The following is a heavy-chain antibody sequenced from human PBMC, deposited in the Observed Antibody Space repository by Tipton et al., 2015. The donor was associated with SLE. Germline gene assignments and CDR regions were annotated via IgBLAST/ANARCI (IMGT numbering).Heavy chain of an antibody. V-gene: IGHV4-59*08. D-gene: IGHD3-16*01. Sequence: LRLSCIISGGYINSYYWSWIRQPPGKGLEWIGHINYSGSANYNPSLKSRVTISMDTSKNEFSLKLSSVTAADTALYYCARHLRLGSYITSNYYLYHGLDVWGQGTTVTVSS. J-gene: IGHJ6*02. CDR1: GGYINSYY. CDR3: ARHLRLGSYITSNYYLYHGLDV. CDR2: INYSGSA.